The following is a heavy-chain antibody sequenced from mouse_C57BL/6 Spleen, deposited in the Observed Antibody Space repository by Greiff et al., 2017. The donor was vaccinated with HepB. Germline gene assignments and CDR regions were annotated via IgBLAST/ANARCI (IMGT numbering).Heavy chain of an antibody. J-gene: IGHJ2*01. CDR1: GFTFTDYY. CDR2: IRNKANGYTT. CDR3: ARSWILLDY. V-gene: IGHV7-3*01. Sequence: EVKLVESGGGLVQPGGSLSLSCAASGFTFTDYYMSWVRQPPGKALEWLGFIRNKANGYTTEYSASVKGRFTISRDNSQSILYLQMNALRAEDSATYYCARSWILLDYWGQGTTLTVSS.